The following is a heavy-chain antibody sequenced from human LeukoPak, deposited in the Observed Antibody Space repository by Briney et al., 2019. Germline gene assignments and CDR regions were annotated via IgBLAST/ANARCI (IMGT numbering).Heavy chain of an antibody. CDR3: ARDPYSGNYGAYYYYYMDV. Sequence: GGSLRLSCAASGISFSSYWMHWVRQAPGKGLVWISRISGDGRSTRYADSVKGRFTISRDNAKSSLYLQMDSLRAEDTAVYYCARDPYSGNYGAYYYYYMDVWGKGTTVTISS. J-gene: IGHJ6*03. V-gene: IGHV3-74*01. CDR1: GISFSSYW. D-gene: IGHD1-26*01. CDR2: ISGDGRST.